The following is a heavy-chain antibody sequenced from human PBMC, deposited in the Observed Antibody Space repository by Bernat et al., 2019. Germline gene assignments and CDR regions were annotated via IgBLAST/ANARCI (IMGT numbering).Heavy chain of an antibody. Sequence: EVQLVQSGAEVKKPGESLRISCKGSGYSFTSYWISWVRQMPGKGLEWMGRIDPSASYTTYSPSFQGQVTISADKSISTAYLQWSSLKASDTAMYYCARTDYDFWSGYPYYYYMDVWGKGTTVTVSS. CDR3: ARTDYDFWSGYPYYYYMDV. CDR2: IDPSASYT. V-gene: IGHV5-10-1*03. CDR1: GYSFTSYW. J-gene: IGHJ6*03. D-gene: IGHD3-3*01.